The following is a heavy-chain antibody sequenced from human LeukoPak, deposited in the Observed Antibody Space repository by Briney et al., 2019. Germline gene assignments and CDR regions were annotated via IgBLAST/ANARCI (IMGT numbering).Heavy chain of an antibody. V-gene: IGHV4-34*01. CDR2: INHSGST. D-gene: IGHD7-27*01. J-gene: IGHJ4*02. CDR3: ARGFRGDNFDY. Sequence: SETLSLTCAVYGGSFSGYYWSWIRQPPGKGLEWIGEINHSGSTNYNPSLKSRVTISVDTSKNQFSLKLSSVTAADTAVYFCARGFRGDNFDYWGQGTLVTVSP. CDR1: GGSFSGYY.